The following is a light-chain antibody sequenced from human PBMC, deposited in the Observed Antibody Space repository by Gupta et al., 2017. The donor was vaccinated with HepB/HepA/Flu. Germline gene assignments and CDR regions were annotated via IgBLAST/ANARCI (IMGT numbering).Light chain of an antibody. Sequence: EIVLTQSPATLSLSPGERATLSCRASQSVRNYLAWYQQKPGQAPRLLIYDASNRATDIPARFSGSGPGPDFTLTISSLAPEDFAIYYCQQRSDGPYTFGQGTKLEIK. J-gene: IGKJ2*01. CDR1: QSVRNY. CDR2: DAS. CDR3: QQRSDGPYT. V-gene: IGKV3D-11*02.